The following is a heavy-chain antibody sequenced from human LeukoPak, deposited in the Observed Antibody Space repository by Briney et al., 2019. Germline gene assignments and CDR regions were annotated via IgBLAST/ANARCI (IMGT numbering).Heavy chain of an antibody. CDR3: ARDGLWSGPFYI. J-gene: IGHJ3*02. D-gene: IGHD3-10*01. V-gene: IGHV3-48*02. CDR1: GFKFSSYS. Sequence: GGSLRLSCGASGFKFSSYSMNWVRQAPGKGLEWVSYISSRSETIYYADSVKGRFTISRDNAKNSLYLQMNSLRDEDTAVYYCARDGLWSGPFYIWGQGTMVIVSS. CDR2: ISSRSETI.